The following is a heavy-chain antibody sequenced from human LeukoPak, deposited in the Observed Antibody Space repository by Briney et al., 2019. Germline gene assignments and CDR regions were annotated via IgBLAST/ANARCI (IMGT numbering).Heavy chain of an antibody. D-gene: IGHD3-22*01. Sequence: SQTMSLTCTVSGGSISSISYYCGWIRQPPGKGLEWIGRIYYSASTYYNPSLKSRVTISGDTSKNQFSLKLSSVTAANTAVYYCATYYYDSSGPGDWGQGTLVTASS. CDR1: GGSISSISYY. J-gene: IGHJ4*02. CDR2: IYYSAST. V-gene: IGHV4-39*01. CDR3: ATYYYDSSGPGD.